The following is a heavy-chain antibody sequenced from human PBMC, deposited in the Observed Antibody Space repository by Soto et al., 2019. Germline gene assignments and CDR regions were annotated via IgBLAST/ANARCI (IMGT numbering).Heavy chain of an antibody. D-gene: IGHD3-3*01. CDR2: ISAYNGNT. CDR1: GYTFTSYG. V-gene: IGHV1-18*04. J-gene: IGHJ5*02. CDR3: ARSGPAYDFWSGGNWFDP. Sequence: GASVKVSCKASGYTFTSYGISWVRQAPGQGLEWMGWISAYNGNTNYAQKLQGRVTMTTDTSTSTAYMELRSLRSDDTAVYYCARSGPAYDFWSGGNWFDPWGQGTLVTVSS.